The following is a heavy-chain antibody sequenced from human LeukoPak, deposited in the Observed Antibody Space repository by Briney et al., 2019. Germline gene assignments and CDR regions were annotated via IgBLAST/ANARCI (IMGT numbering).Heavy chain of an antibody. CDR3: ARGRGVTKWFDP. D-gene: IGHD4-17*01. J-gene: IGHJ5*02. V-gene: IGHV4-34*01. CDR2: INHSGST. Sequence: PSETLSLTCAVYGGSFSGYYWSWIRQPPGKGLEWIGEINHSGSTNYNPSLKSRVTISVDTSKNQFSLKLSSVTAADTAVYYCARGRGVTKWFDPWGQGTLVAVSS. CDR1: GGSFSGYY.